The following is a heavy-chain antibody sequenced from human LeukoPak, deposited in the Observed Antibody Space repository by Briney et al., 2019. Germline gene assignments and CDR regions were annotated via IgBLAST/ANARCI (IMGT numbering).Heavy chain of an antibody. J-gene: IGHJ4*02. CDR3: AKDGLGIVAVGY. V-gene: IGHV3-30*18. D-gene: IGHD7-27*01. Sequence: PGRSLRLSCAASGFTFSSYGMHWVRQAPGKGLEWVAVISYDGSNKYYADSVKGRFTISRDNSKNTLYLQMDSLRAEDTAVYYCAKDGLGIVAVGYWGQGTLVTVSS. CDR2: ISYDGSNK. CDR1: GFTFSSYG.